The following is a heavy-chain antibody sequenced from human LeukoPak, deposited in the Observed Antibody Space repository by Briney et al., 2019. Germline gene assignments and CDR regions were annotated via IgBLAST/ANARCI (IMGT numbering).Heavy chain of an antibody. D-gene: IGHD3-10*01. J-gene: IGHJ3*02. CDR2: INPNSGGT. V-gene: IGHV1-2*02. CDR3: ARGGLTMVRDGAFDI. CDR1: GYTFTGYY. Sequence: ASVKVSCKASGYTFTGYYMHWVRQAPGQGLEWMGWINPNSGGTNYAQKFQGRVTMTRDTSISTAYMELSRLRSDDTAVYYCARGGLTMVRDGAFDIWGQGTMVTVSS.